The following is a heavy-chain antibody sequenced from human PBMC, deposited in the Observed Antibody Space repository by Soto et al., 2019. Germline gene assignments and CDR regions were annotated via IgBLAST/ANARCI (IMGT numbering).Heavy chain of an antibody. V-gene: IGHV1-18*01. Sequence: ASVKVSFKASGYTFTSYGISWVRQAPGQGLEWMGWISAYNGNTNYAQKLQGRVTMTTDTSTSTAYMELRSLRSDDTAVYYCARLAAAATSRYNWFDPWGQGTLVTVSS. J-gene: IGHJ5*02. CDR1: GYTFTSYG. CDR3: ARLAAAATSRYNWFDP. CDR2: ISAYNGNT. D-gene: IGHD6-13*01.